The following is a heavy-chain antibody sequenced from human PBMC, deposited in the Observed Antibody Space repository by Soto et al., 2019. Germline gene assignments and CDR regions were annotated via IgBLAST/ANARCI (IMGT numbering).Heavy chain of an antibody. CDR1: GFTFSSYA. CDR2: ISYDGSNK. Sequence: PGGSLRLSCAASGFTFSSYAMHWVRQAPGKGLEWVAVISYDGSNKYYADSVKGRFTISRDNSKNTLYLQMNSLRAEDTAVYYFARRKGIAVAGTSTEYFQHWGQGTLVTVSS. V-gene: IGHV3-30-3*01. J-gene: IGHJ1*01. D-gene: IGHD6-19*01. CDR3: ARRKGIAVAGTSTEYFQH.